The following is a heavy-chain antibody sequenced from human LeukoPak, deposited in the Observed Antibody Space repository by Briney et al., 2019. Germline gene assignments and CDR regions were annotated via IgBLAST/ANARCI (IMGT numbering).Heavy chain of an antibody. CDR3: ARENYYDGSGSPSASAPVDH. Sequence: ASVNVSCKASGYTFTGYHVHWVRQAPGQGLEWMGRINPNSGVTNYAQKFQGRVTMTRHTSITTAHMELSRLRSDDTAVYYCARENYYDGSGSPSASAPVDHWGQGTLVTVSS. J-gene: IGHJ4*02. V-gene: IGHV1-2*06. D-gene: IGHD3-22*01. CDR1: GYTFTGYH. CDR2: INPNSGVT.